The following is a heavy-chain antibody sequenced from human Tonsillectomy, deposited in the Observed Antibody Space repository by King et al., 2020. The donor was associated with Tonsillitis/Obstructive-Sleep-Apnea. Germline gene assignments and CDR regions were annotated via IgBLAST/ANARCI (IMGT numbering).Heavy chain of an antibody. CDR3: AMGEVGSTTIYYYYALDV. J-gene: IGHJ6*02. CDR2: INHSGST. V-gene: IGHV4-34*01. Sequence: VQLQQWGAGLLKPSETLSLTCAVSGGSFSGYYWSWIRQPPGKGLEWIGEINHSGSTNYSPSLKSRVTISIDTSKNQFSLKLTSLTAADSAVYYCAMGEVGSTTIYYYYALDVWGRGTTVTVSS. CDR1: GGSFSGYY. D-gene: IGHD1-26*01.